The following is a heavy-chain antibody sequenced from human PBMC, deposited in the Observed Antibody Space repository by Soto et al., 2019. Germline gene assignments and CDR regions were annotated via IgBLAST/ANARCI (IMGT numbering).Heavy chain of an antibody. CDR2: ISSSSSYI. CDR3: ARALVGATTYAFDI. D-gene: IGHD1-26*01. CDR1: GFTFSSYS. V-gene: IGHV3-21*01. Sequence: GESLKISCAASGFTFSSYSMNWVRQAPGKGLEWVSSISSSSSYIYYADSVKGRFTISRDNAKNSLYLQMNSLRAEDTAVYYCARALVGATTYAFDIWGQGTMVTVSS. J-gene: IGHJ3*02.